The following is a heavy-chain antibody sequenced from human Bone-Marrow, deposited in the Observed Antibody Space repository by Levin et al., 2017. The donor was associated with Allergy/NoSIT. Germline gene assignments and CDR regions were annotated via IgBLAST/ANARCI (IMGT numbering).Heavy chain of an antibody. D-gene: IGHD2-15*01. CDR1: GFNFSYYG. CDR2: ISSGSSTI. CDR3: VKCDSDEYFRH. J-gene: IGHJ1*01. V-gene: IGHV3-48*02. Sequence: HAGGSLRLSCAGSGFNFSYYGMNWVRQAPGKGLEWVSFISSGSSTIYYAESVEGRFAISRDNAKKSLFLQMNSLTDEDMAVYYCVKCDSDEYFRHWGQGTLVSVSA.